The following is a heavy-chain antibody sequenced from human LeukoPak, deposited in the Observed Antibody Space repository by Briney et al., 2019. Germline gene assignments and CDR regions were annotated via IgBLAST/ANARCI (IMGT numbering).Heavy chain of an antibody. CDR1: GDSIRSNNYY. D-gene: IGHD5-18*01. V-gene: IGHV4-39*07. J-gene: IGHJ4*02. CDR3: ARAGGRGFGYGRLDS. CDR2: IYDTGST. Sequence: SETLSLTCTVSGDSIRSNNYYWGWIRQPPGKGLEWIGSIYDTGSTFYNPSLKSRVIISVDTSKNQFSLKLNSVTAADTAVYYCARAGGRGFGYGRLDSWGQGTLVTVSS.